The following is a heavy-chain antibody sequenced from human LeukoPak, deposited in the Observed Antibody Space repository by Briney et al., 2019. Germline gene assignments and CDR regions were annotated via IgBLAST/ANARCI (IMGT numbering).Heavy chain of an antibody. D-gene: IGHD1-26*01. J-gene: IGHJ4*02. CDR2: ISGSGGRT. CDR3: AKDLTTGTTIWSFDY. CDR1: GFTFSSYA. V-gene: IGHV3-23*01. Sequence: GGSLRLSCAASGFTFSSYAMSWVRQAPGKGLEWVSAISGSGGRTNYADSVKGRFTIFRDNSKNTLYLQMNSLRADDTAAYYCAKDLTTGTTIWSFDYRGQGTLVTVSS.